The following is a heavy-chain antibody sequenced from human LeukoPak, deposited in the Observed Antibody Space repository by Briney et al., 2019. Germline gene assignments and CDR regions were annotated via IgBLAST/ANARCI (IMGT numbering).Heavy chain of an antibody. Sequence: QPGGSLRLSCAASGFTFSSNAMSWVRQAPGKGLEWVSAISGSGGDTYYAESVKGRFTISRDNSKNTLYLQMNSLRAEDTAVYYCAKDPDLGALPPCCGQGTLVTVSS. CDR3: AKDPDLGALPPC. D-gene: IGHD1-26*01. J-gene: IGHJ4*02. V-gene: IGHV3-23*01. CDR2: ISGSGGDT. CDR1: GFTFSSNA.